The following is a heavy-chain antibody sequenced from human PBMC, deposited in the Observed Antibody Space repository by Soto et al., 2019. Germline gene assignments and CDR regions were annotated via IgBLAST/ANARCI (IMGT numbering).Heavy chain of an antibody. CDR2: ISAYNGNT. CDR3: ARFLSEVSVVITAFDY. J-gene: IGHJ4*02. D-gene: IGHD3-22*01. V-gene: IGHV1-18*01. CDR1: GYTFTSYG. Sequence: GASVKVSCKASGYTFTSYGISWVRQAPGQGLEWMGWISAYNGNTNYAQKLQGRVTMTTDTSTSTAYMELRSLRSDDTAVYYCARFLSEVSVVITAFDYWGQGTLVTVSS.